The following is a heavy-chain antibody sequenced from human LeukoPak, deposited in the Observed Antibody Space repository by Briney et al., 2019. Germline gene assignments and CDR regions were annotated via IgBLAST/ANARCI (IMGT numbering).Heavy chain of an antibody. CDR3: SQDSGYVNFDY. Sequence: GGSLRLSCAASGFTVSSYSMSWVRQAPGKGLEWVSSIYGGGDYTYFADSIKGRFTISRENSKNTLYLQMNSLRAEDTGVYYCSQDSGYVNFDYWGQGAQVTVSS. V-gene: IGHV3-23*01. J-gene: IGHJ4*02. CDR1: GFTVSSYS. D-gene: IGHD5-12*01. CDR2: IYGGGDYT.